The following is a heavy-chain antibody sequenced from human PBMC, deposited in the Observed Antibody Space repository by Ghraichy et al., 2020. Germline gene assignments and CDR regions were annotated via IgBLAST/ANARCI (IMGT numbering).Heavy chain of an antibody. CDR3: VTSRWFGIYPDF. CDR2: YNYVVGI. CDR1: GVSVTDHY. D-gene: IGHD3-10*01. Sequence: SETLSLTCAVYGVSVTDHYWTWIRQSPGKGLEWIGEYNYVVGIKYNPSLSCRVTISLATSKREVSLRVSPVSAADTAVYYCVTSRWFGIYPDFWGQGTLVTVSS. J-gene: IGHJ4*02. V-gene: IGHV4-34*01.